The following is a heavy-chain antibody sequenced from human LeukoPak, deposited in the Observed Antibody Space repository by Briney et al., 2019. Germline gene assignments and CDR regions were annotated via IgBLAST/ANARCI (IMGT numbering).Heavy chain of an antibody. J-gene: IGHJ5*02. CDR3: ARVGLRQTAWFGP. Sequence: SETLSLTCTVSGGSISDYDWSWIRQPAGKGLEWIGRLYPSGSTNYNPSLKSRLTMSLDTSKNQFSLKLSSVTAADTAVYYCARVGLRQTAWFGPWGQGIPVTVSS. D-gene: IGHD5-12*01. CDR1: GGSISDYD. V-gene: IGHV4-4*07. CDR2: LYPSGST.